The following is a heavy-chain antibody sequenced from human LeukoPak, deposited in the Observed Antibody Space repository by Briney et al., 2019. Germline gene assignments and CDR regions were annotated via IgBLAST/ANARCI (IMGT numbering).Heavy chain of an antibody. J-gene: IGHJ4*02. CDR1: DYSISSGYF. CDR3: ASLFYYGSGIADY. CDR2: IYHSGST. D-gene: IGHD3-10*01. V-gene: IGHV4-38-2*01. Sequence: PSETLSLTCDVSDYSISSGYFWGWIRQPPGKGLKWIGNIYHSGSTSYNPSLKSRVTISVDTSKNQFYLKLRSVTAADTAVYYCASLFYYGSGIADYWGQGTLVTVSS.